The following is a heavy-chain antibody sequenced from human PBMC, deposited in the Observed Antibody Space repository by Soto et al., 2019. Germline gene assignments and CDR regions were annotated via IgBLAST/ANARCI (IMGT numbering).Heavy chain of an antibody. Sequence: PGGSLRLSCAASGFTFSSYGMHWVRQAPGKGLEWVAVISYDGTNKYYADSVKGRFTISRDKAKNSLYLQMNSLRDEDTALYYCAKSRNSRLYFYDYWGQGTLVTVSS. V-gene: IGHV3-30*18. CDR2: ISYDGTNK. CDR1: GFTFSSYG. CDR3: AKSRNSRLYFYDY. D-gene: IGHD3-10*01. J-gene: IGHJ4*02.